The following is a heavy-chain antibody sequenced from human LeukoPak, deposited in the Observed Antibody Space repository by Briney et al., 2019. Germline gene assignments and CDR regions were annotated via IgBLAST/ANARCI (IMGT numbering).Heavy chain of an antibody. D-gene: IGHD3-3*01. CDR1: GGSISSSSYY. J-gene: IGHJ4*02. CDR2: IYYSGST. Sequence: SETLSLTCTVSGGSISSSSYYWGWIRQPPGKGLEWIGSIYYSGSTYYNPSLKSRVTISVDTSKNQFSLKLSSVTAADTAVYYGAGLRGYYDFWSGYYYDYWGQETLVTVSS. CDR3: AGLRGYYDFWSGYYYDY. V-gene: IGHV4-39*01.